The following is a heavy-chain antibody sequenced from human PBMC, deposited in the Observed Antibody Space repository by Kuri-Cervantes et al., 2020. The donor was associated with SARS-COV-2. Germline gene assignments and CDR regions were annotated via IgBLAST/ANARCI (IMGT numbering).Heavy chain of an antibody. Sequence: SETLSLTCTVSGYSISSGYYWGWIRQSPGKGLEWIGSIYHSGSTYYNPSLKSRVTISVDTSKNQFSLKLSSVTAADTAVYYCARDSRISGDYWGQGTLVTVSS. CDR1: GYSISSGYY. J-gene: IGHJ4*02. CDR3: ARDSRISGDY. CDR2: IYHSGST. D-gene: IGHD2-15*01. V-gene: IGHV4-38-2*02.